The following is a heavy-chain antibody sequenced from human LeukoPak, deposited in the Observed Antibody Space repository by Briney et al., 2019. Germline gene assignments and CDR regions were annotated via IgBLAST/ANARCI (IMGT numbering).Heavy chain of an antibody. CDR3: AKDRHYYGSGSFYTYFDY. CDR1: GFTFSSYG. CDR2: ISGTGGST. Sequence: GRSLRLSCAASGFTFSSYGMHWVRQAPGKGLEWVSLISGTGGSTYSADSVKGRFTISRDNSKNTLYLQMNSLRAEDTAVYYCAKDRHYYGSGSFYTYFDYWGQGTLVTVSS. V-gene: IGHV3-23*01. J-gene: IGHJ4*02. D-gene: IGHD3-10*01.